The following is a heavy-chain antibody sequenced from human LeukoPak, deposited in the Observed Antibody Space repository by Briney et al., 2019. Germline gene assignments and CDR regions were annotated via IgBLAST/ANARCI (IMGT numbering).Heavy chain of an antibody. J-gene: IGHJ4*02. V-gene: IGHV1-69*06. D-gene: IGHD2-2*01. CDR3: AGAGPYCSSTSCYAEIDY. CDR2: IIPIFGTA. CDR1: GGTFSSYA. Sequence: AASLKVSCTTSGGTFSSYAISWVRQAPGQGVEWMGGIIPIFGTANYAQKFQGRVTITADKSTSTAYMELSSLRSEDTAVYYCAGAGPYCSSTSCYAEIDYWGQGTLVTVSS.